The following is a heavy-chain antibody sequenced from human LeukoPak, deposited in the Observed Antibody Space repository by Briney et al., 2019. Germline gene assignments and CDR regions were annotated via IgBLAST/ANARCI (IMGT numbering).Heavy chain of an antibody. Sequence: AVTVSFKASGCTFTIYAISLMRQAPGQGLEWMGRINPIHGMGNYAQKFQGRVTITTDRATGTAYMELNSLRSEDTAAYDSAAALTIDAAGKIGGRTCYYGMDVWGQGTPVTVSS. V-gene: IGHV1-69*04. CDR3: AAALTIDAAGKIGGRTCYYGMDV. J-gene: IGHJ6*02. CDR2: INPIHGMG. D-gene: IGHD6-13*01. CDR1: GCTFTIYA.